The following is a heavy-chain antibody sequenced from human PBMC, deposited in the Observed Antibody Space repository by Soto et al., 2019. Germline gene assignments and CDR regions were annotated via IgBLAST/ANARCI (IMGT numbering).Heavy chain of an antibody. CDR2: IKADGTEK. D-gene: IGHD5-12*01. CDR1: GFTFSSYW. J-gene: IGHJ6*02. CDR3: VTAVRGYNANGDL. Sequence: GGSLRLSCVGSGFTFSSYWMGWVRRTPGKGLEWVATIKADGTEKYYVDSVKGRFTFSRDNAKTSVYLEMNSLRAEDTAVYYCVTAVRGYNANGDLWGQGTTVTV. V-gene: IGHV3-7*03.